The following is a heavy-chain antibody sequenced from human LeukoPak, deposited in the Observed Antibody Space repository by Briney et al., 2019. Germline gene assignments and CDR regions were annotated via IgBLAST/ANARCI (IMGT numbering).Heavy chain of an antibody. J-gene: IGHJ4*02. D-gene: IGHD3-22*01. CDR2: INHSGST. V-gene: IGHV4-39*07. CDR1: GGSISSSSYY. Sequence: PSETLSLTCTVSGGSISSSSYYWGWIRQPPGKGLEWIGEINHSGSTNYNPSLKSRVTMSVDTSKNQFSLKLSSVTAADTAVYYCARDGGYYYDSSGYRKEYYFDYWGQGTLVTVSS. CDR3: ARDGGYYYDSSGYRKEYYFDY.